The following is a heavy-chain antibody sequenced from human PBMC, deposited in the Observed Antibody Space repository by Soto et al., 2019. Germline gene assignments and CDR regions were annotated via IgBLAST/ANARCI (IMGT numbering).Heavy chain of an antibody. CDR1: SGSISSSNW. CDR2: IYHSGST. CDR3: AREIAAAGTGGAFDI. J-gene: IGHJ3*02. Sequence: QVQLQESGPGLVKPSGTLSLTCAVSSGSISSSNWWSWVRQPPGKGLEWIGEIYHSGSTNYNPSLKSRVTIAVDKSKNQFSLKLSSVTAADTAVYYCAREIAAAGTGGAFDIWGQGTMVTVSS. D-gene: IGHD6-13*01. V-gene: IGHV4-4*02.